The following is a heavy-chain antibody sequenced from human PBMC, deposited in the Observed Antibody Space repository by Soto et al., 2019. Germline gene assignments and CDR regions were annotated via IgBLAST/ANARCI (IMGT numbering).Heavy chain of an antibody. CDR3: ARDVATRGWFDP. D-gene: IGHD5-12*01. J-gene: IGHJ5*02. Sequence: SETLSLTCTVSGGSMSSYYWSWIRQPPGKGLEWIGYIYYSGSTNYNPSLKSRVTISVDTSKNQFSLKLSSVTAADTAVYYCARDVATRGWFDPWGQGTLVTVSS. V-gene: IGHV4-59*01. CDR1: GGSMSSYY. CDR2: IYYSGST.